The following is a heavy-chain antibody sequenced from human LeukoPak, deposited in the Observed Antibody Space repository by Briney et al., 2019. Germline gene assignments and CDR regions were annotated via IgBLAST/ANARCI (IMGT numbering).Heavy chain of an antibody. Sequence: GGSLRLSCAASGFPFSYYTMNWVRQTPGKGLEWVSPISSSSSYIYYVDSVKGRFTISRDNAKTSLYLEMNSLRAEDTAVYYCARDATYCTNGVCYTRFDYWGQGTLVTVSS. CDR2: ISSSSSYI. D-gene: IGHD2-8*01. CDR3: ARDATYCTNGVCYTRFDY. J-gene: IGHJ4*02. CDR1: GFPFSYYT. V-gene: IGHV3-21*01.